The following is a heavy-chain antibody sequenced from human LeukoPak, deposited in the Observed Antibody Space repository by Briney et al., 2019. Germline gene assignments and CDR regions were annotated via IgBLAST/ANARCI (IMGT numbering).Heavy chain of an antibody. D-gene: IGHD3-10*01. CDR3: ARELLWFGESPMDV. Sequence: ASVKVSCKASGYTFTSYYMHWVRQAPGQGLEWMGIINPSGGSTSYAQKLQGRLTMTTDTSTSTAYMELRSLRSDDTAVYYCARELLWFGESPMDVWGKGTTVTISS. CDR2: INPSGGST. CDR1: GYTFTSYY. J-gene: IGHJ6*03. V-gene: IGHV1-46*01.